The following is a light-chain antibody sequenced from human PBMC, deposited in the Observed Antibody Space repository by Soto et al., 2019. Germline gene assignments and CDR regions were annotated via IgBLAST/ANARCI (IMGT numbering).Light chain of an antibody. J-gene: IGLJ1*01. CDR3: QVWDSSSDHCV. CDR1: NLGSKS. Sequence: SSELTQPPSVSVAPGQTARTTCGGNNLGSKSVHWYQQKSGQAPVLVVYDDTDRPSGIPERFSGSKSGSTATLTISRVEAGDEADYYCQVWDSSSDHCVFGTGTKLTVL. CDR2: DDT. V-gene: IGLV3-21*02.